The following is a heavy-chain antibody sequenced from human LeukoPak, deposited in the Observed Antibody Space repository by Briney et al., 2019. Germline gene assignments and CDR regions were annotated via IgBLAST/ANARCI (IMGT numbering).Heavy chain of an antibody. Sequence: SQTLSLTCTVTGGSISSGDYYWSSIRQPPGKVLECIGYIYYSGSTYYNPSLKSRVTISVDTSMNQFSLKLSSVTAADTAVYYCARVAVSAMVFPYDFDYWGQGNLVTVSS. CDR2: IYYSGST. CDR3: ARVAVSAMVFPYDFDY. CDR1: GGSISSGDYY. D-gene: IGHD5-18*01. J-gene: IGHJ4*02. V-gene: IGHV4-30-4*01.